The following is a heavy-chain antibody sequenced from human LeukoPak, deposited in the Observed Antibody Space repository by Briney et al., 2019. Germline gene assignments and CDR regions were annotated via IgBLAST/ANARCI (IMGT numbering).Heavy chain of an antibody. CDR2: ITSSSSYI. V-gene: IGHV3-21*01. CDR3: APSTYSGSPPFDY. J-gene: IGHJ4*02. CDR1: GFTFSSYS. D-gene: IGHD1-26*01. Sequence: GGSLRLSCAASGFTFSSYSMNWVRQAPGKGLEWVSSITSSSSYIYYADSVKGRFTISRDNAKNSLYLQMNSLRAEDTAVYYCAPSTYSGSPPFDYRGQGTLVTVSS.